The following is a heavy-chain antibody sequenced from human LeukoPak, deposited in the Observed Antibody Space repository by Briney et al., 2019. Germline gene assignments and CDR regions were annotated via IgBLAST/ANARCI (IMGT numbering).Heavy chain of an antibody. CDR1: GFTFSNAW. D-gene: IGHD6-19*01. J-gene: IGHJ4*02. CDR3: TTEMVAGENKIFDY. CDR2: IKSKTDGGTT. V-gene: IGHV3-15*01. Sequence: SGGSLRLSCAASGFTFSNAWMSWVRQAPGKGLEWVGRIKSKTDGGTTDYAAPVKGRFTISRDDSKNTLYLQMNSLKTEDTAVYYCTTEMVAGENKIFDYWGQGTLVTVSS.